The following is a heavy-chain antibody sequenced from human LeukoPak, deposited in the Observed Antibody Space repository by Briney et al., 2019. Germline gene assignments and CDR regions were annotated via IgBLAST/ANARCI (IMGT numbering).Heavy chain of an antibody. J-gene: IGHJ6*02. CDR2: IGTAGDT. CDR1: GFTFSSYD. Sequence: WGSLRLSCAASGFTFSSYDMHWVRQATGKGPEWVSAIGTAGDTYYPGSVKGRFTISRENAKNSLYLQMNSLRAGDTAVYYCARDLPRYCSSTSCLELSGMDVWGQGTTVTVSS. CDR3: ARDLPRYCSSTSCLELSGMDV. V-gene: IGHV3-13*01. D-gene: IGHD2-2*01.